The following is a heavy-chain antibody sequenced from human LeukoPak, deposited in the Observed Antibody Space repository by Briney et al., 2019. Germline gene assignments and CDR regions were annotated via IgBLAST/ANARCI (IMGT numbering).Heavy chain of an antibody. Sequence: PSETLSLTCTVSGGSISSSSYYWGWIRQPPGKGLEWIGSIYYSGSTYYNPSLKSRVTISVDTSKNQFSLKLSSVTAADAAVYYCARPDGFDPWGQGTLVTVSS. CDR1: GGSISSSSYY. V-gene: IGHV4-39*01. CDR2: IYYSGST. J-gene: IGHJ5*02. CDR3: ARPDGFDP.